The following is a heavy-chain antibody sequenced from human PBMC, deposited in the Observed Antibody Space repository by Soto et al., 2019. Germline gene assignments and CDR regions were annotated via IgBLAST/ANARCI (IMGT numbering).Heavy chain of an antibody. V-gene: IGHV3-53*04. CDR1: GFTVSSNY. D-gene: IGHD3-9*01. Sequence: PGGSLRLSCAASGFTVSSNYMSWVRQAPGKGLEWVSVIYSGGSTYYADSVKGRFTISRHNSKNTLYLQMNSLRAEDTAVYYCARATSLTYNWFDPWGQGTLVTVSS. CDR3: ARATSLTYNWFDP. CDR2: IYSGGST. J-gene: IGHJ5*02.